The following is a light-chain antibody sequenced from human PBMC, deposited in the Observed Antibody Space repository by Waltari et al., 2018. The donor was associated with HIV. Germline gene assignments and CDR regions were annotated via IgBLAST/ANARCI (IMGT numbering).Light chain of an antibody. CDR3: AGWDASLHGRV. CDR1: RSNIGSNT. V-gene: IGLV1-44*01. J-gene: IGLJ3*02. Sequence: QSVLTPPHSASGTPGQRVPISCSGSRSNIGSNTVNSYQQLPGTAPKRLIYSDNQWPSGVPDRFSGSKSGTSASLAISGLQSEDEADYYCAGWDASLHGRVFGGGTKLTVL. CDR2: SDN.